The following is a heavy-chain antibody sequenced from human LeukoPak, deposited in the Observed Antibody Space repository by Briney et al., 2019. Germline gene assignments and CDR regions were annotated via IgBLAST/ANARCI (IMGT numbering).Heavy chain of an antibody. Sequence: GGSLTLTCAASGFAFSDYAVSWVRQAPGKGLEWVSTISGGGDYTRYAESVQGRFTVSRDKSKSTVYLQMTSLSVEDTAVYYCAKDKRGGSDYVYFDYWGQGTLVTVSS. CDR1: GFAFSDYA. J-gene: IGHJ4*02. V-gene: IGHV3-23*01. D-gene: IGHD4-17*01. CDR3: AKDKRGGSDYVYFDY. CDR2: ISGGGDYT.